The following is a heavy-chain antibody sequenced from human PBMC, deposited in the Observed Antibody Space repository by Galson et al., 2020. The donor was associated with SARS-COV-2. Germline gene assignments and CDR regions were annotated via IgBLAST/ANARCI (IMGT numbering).Heavy chain of an antibody. D-gene: IGHD6-19*01. Sequence: GESLKISCAASGFSFGSYWMSWVRQAPGKGLEWVANIDQNGSEKYYGDSVKGRFTISRDSSKNTVYLQMNNLRADDTAVYYCARDGQTSSGWAFDYWGQGTLVTVSS. V-gene: IGHV3-7*01. J-gene: IGHJ4*02. CDR1: GFSFGSYW. CDR2: IDQNGSEK. CDR3: ARDGQTSSGWAFDY.